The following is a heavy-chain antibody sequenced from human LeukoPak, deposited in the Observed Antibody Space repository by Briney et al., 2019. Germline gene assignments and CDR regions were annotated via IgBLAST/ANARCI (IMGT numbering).Heavy chain of an antibody. D-gene: IGHD3-22*01. Sequence: ASVKVSCKASGYTFTSYAISWVRQAPGQGLEWMGGIIPIFGTANYAQKFQGRVTITADESTSTAYMELSSLRSEDTAVYYCAKAAYYYDSSGYYREYFQHWGQGTLSPSPQ. V-gene: IGHV1-69*13. J-gene: IGHJ1*01. CDR3: AKAAYYYDSSGYYREYFQH. CDR2: IIPIFGTA. CDR1: GYTFTSYA.